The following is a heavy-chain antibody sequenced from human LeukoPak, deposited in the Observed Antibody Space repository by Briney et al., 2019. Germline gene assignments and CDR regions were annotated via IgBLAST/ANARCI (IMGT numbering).Heavy chain of an antibody. V-gene: IGHV4-34*01. CDR1: GGSFSGYY. J-gene: IGHJ4*02. CDR2: INHSGST. CDR3: ARRNFSYGSGTYYKAPAN. Sequence: SETLSLTCAVYGGSFSGYYWSWIRQPPGKGLEWIGEINHSGSTNCNPSLKSRVTISVDTSKNQFSLKLSSVTAADTAVYYCARRNFSYGSGTYYKAPANWGQGTLVTVSS. D-gene: IGHD3-10*01.